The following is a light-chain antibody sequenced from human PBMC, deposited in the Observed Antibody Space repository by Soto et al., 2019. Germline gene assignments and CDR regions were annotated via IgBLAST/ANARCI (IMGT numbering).Light chain of an antibody. CDR3: QQYGSSGT. CDR2: GAS. CDR1: QSISSNF. J-gene: IGKJ1*01. Sequence: EIVLTQSPGTLSLSPGEGATLSCRASQSISSNFLSLYQQKRGQSPRLLIHGASNRATGIPDRFSGSGSETDFTLTISRLEPEDFAVYYCQQYGSSGTFGQGTKVDIK. V-gene: IGKV3-20*01.